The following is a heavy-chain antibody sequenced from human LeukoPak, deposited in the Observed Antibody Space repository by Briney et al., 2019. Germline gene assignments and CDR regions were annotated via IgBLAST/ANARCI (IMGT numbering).Heavy chain of an antibody. Sequence: GASVKVSCKAPGYTFTSYGISWVRQAPGQGLEWMGWISAYNGNTNYAQKLQGRVTMTTDTSTSTAYMELRSLRSDDTAVYYCARDHSLRTQAAAGDFDYWGQGTLVTVSS. CDR1: GYTFTSYG. CDR2: ISAYNGNT. D-gene: IGHD6-13*01. J-gene: IGHJ4*02. V-gene: IGHV1-18*01. CDR3: ARDHSLRTQAAAGDFDY.